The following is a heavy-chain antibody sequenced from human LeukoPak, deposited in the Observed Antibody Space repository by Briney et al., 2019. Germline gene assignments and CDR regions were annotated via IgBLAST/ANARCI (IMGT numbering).Heavy chain of an antibody. D-gene: IGHD3-22*01. V-gene: IGHV4-31*03. J-gene: IGHJ3*02. CDR2: IYYSGST. CDR1: GGSISSGGYY. CDR3: ARDSGPFGSGYCDAFDI. Sequence: SETLSLTYTVSGGSISSGGYYWSWIRQHPGKGLEWIGYIYYSGSTYYNPSLKSRVTISVDTSKNQFSLKLSSVTAADTAVYYCARDSGPFGSGYCDAFDIWGQGTMVTVSS.